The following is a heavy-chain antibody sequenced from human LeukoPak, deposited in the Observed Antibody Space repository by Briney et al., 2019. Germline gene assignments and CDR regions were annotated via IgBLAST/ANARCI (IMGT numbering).Heavy chain of an antibody. D-gene: IGHD3-22*01. Sequence: SETLSLTCAVYGGSFSGYYWSWIRQPPGKGLEWIGEINHSVSTNYNPSLKSRVTISVDTSKNQFSLKLSSVTAADTAVYYCARPGGYYYDSSGYYYSPFDIWGQGTMVTVSS. CDR3: ARPGGYYYDSSGYYYSPFDI. J-gene: IGHJ3*02. CDR1: GGSFSGYY. V-gene: IGHV4-34*01. CDR2: INHSVST.